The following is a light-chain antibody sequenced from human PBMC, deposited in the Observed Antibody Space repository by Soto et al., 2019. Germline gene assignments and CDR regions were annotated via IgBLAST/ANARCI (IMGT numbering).Light chain of an antibody. V-gene: IGKV3-15*01. Sequence: EIVMTQSPATLSVSPGERATLSCRASQSVSNNLAWYQQRSGQAPRLLIYGASTRATGIPARFSGSGSGTEFTLTISSLQSEDFAVYYCQQYNNWPRTFGQGTKVDIK. CDR2: GAS. CDR3: QQYNNWPRT. J-gene: IGKJ1*01. CDR1: QSVSNN.